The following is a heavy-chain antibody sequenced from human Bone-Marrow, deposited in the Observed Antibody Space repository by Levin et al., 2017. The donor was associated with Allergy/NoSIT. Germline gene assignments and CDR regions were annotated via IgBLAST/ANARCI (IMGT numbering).Heavy chain of an antibody. CDR2: IDPSGNT. Sequence: SETLSLTCAVSNYSINSDFHWGWIRQPPGKGLEWIGSIDPSGNTYYNPSLKSRVTISMDTSENQFSLRRTSVTAADTAVYYCARTLGYCSSDGCYYYFDSWGQGTLVTVSS. CDR1: NYSINSDFH. CDR3: ARTLGYCSSDGCYYYFDS. D-gene: IGHD2-2*01. V-gene: IGHV4-38-2*01. J-gene: IGHJ4*02.